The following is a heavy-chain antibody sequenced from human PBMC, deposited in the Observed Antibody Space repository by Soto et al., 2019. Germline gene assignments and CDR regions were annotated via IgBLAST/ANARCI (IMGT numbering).Heavy chain of an antibody. CDR1: GGSISSGGYS. J-gene: IGHJ4*02. CDR3: ARGGSKFNYDSGGYYYGPYFDC. CDR2: IYHSGST. D-gene: IGHD3-22*01. Sequence: PSETLSLTCAVSGGSISSGGYSWSWIRQPPGKGLEWIGYIYHSGSTYYNPSLKSRVTISVDRSKNQFSLKLSSVTAADTAVYYCARGGSKFNYDSGGYYYGPYFDCWGQGTLVTVSS. V-gene: IGHV4-30-2*01.